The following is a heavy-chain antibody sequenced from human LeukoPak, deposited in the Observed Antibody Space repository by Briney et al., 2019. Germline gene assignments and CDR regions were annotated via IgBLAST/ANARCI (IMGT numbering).Heavy chain of an antibody. Sequence: GRSLRLSCAASGFTFSSYGIHWVRQAPGKGLEWVAVISYDGSNKYYADSVRGRFTISRDNSKNTLYLQMNSLRAEDTAVYYCAKDIVVVPAAIGYYYYYCMDVWGQGTTVTVSS. J-gene: IGHJ6*02. D-gene: IGHD2-2*01. CDR2: ISYDGSNK. CDR3: AKDIVVVPAAIGYYYYYCMDV. CDR1: GFTFSSYG. V-gene: IGHV3-30*18.